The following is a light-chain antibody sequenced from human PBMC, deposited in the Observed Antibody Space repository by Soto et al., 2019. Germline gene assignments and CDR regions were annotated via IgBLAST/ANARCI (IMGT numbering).Light chain of an antibody. Sequence: EIVLTQSPATLSLSPGETATLSCRASQSVTSSYLAWCQQKPGQAPRLLIYGASTRATGIPARFSGSGSGTEFTLSICSLQSEDFAVYYCQQYNNWPRTFGQGTKVDI. V-gene: IGKV3-15*01. CDR1: QSVTSSY. J-gene: IGKJ1*01. CDR2: GAS. CDR3: QQYNNWPRT.